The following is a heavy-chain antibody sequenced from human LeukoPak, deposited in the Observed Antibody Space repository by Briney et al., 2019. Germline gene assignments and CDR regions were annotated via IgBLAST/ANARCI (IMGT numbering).Heavy chain of an antibody. CDR3: VKDHTMIRGQLDY. Sequence: GGSLRLSCAASGFTFDDCAMHWVRQAPGKGLEWVSGISWNSGSIAYADSVKGRFTISRDNAKKSLYLQMDSLRAEDTAFYYCVKDHTMIRGQLDYWGQGIPVTVSS. CDR1: GFTFDDCA. D-gene: IGHD3-10*01. V-gene: IGHV3-9*01. CDR2: ISWNSGSI. J-gene: IGHJ4*02.